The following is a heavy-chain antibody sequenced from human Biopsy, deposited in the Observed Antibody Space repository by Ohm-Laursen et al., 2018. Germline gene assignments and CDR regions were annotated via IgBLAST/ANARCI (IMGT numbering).Heavy chain of an antibody. D-gene: IGHD2-15*01. J-gene: IGHJ4*02. CDR2: INHSGRT. V-gene: IGHV4-34*01. CDR3: ASLGRYCSGENCYGIDY. Sequence: SDTLSLTCVVYGESFNGYYWSWIRRTPGKGLEWIGEINHSGRTNYNPSLKSRVTISVDTSKNQFSLKVRSVTAADTAVYYCASLGRYCSGENCYGIDYWGQGTLVTVSS. CDR1: GESFNGYY.